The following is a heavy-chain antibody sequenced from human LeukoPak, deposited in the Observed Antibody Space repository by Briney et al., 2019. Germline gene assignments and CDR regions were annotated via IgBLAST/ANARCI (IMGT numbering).Heavy chain of an antibody. Sequence: SETLSLTCTVSGGSISRYYWSWIRQPPGKGLEWIGEVYHSGSTTYNSSLKSRLTMSIDKSKNHFSLNLSSVTAADTAVYYCARRYYGSGTNYFDYWGQGTLVTVSS. CDR1: GGSISRYY. CDR2: VYHSGST. CDR3: ARRYYGSGTNYFDY. J-gene: IGHJ4*02. V-gene: IGHV4-34*01. D-gene: IGHD3-10*01.